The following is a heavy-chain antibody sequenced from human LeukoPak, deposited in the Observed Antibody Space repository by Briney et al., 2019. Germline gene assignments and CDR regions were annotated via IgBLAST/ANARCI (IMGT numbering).Heavy chain of an antibody. D-gene: IGHD5-18*01. CDR3: ARTSLGYSPDY. V-gene: IGHV1-46*01. CDR2: INPSGGST. Sequence: GALVKVSCKASAYTFTSYYIHWVRQAPGQGLEWMGLINPSGGSTTYAQKFQGRVTMTRDTSTSTVYMELSSLRSEDTAVYYCARTSLGYSPDYWGQGTLVTVSS. J-gene: IGHJ4*02. CDR1: AYTFTSYY.